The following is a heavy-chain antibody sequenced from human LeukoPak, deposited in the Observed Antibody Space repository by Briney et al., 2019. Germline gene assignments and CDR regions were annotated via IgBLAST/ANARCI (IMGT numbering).Heavy chain of an antibody. CDR3: ARGSGPDIVAHIVFDP. D-gene: IGHD2-15*01. J-gene: IGHJ5*02. CDR2: INPNSGGT. V-gene: IGHV1-2*02. CDR1: GYTFTGYY. Sequence: ASVKVSCKASGYTFTGYYMHWVRQAPGQGLEWMGWINPNSGGTNYAQKFQGRVTMTRDTSISTAYMELSRLRSEDTAVYYCARGSGPDIVAHIVFDPWGQGTLVSVSS.